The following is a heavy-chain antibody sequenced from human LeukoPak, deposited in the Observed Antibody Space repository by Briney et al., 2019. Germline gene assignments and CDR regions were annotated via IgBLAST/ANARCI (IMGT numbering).Heavy chain of an antibody. V-gene: IGHV1-18*01. CDR3: ARDPGYYGSSGYYYFDAFDI. CDR2: ISAKNGNT. D-gene: IGHD3-22*01. CDR1: GYTFTSYG. Sequence: ASVKVSCKASGYTFTSYGISWVRQAPGQGLEWMGRISAKNGNTKYAQKFQGRVTMTTDTSTTTAYMELRSLTSDDTAVYYCARDPGYYGSSGYYYFDAFDIWGQGTMVTVSS. J-gene: IGHJ3*02.